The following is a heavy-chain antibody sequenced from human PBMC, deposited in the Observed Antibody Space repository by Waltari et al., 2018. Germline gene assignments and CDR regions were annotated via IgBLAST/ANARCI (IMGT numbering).Heavy chain of an antibody. CDR1: GGSISSHY. V-gene: IGHV4-59*11. J-gene: IGHJ4*02. CDR3: ASLPAAAFSHYFDY. CDR2: IYYSGST. D-gene: IGHD6-13*01. Sequence: QVQLQESGPGLVKPSETLSLTCTVSGGSISSHYWSWIRQPQGKGLEWIGYIYYSGSTNYNPCLKSRVTISVDTSKNQFSLKLSSVTAADTAVYYCASLPAAAFSHYFDYWGQGTLVTVSS.